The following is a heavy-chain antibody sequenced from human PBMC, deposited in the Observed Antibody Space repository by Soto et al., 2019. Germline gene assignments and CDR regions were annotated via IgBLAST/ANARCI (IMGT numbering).Heavy chain of an antibody. CDR3: ARQDPYGDSDY. D-gene: IGHD4-17*01. V-gene: IGHV4-39*01. CDR1: GGSISSSNYY. Sequence: PSETLSLTCTVSGGSISSSNYYWGWICQPPGKGLEWIGSLYYSGSTYYNPSLKSRVTISVDASKNQFSLELSSVTAADTAVYYCARQDPYGDSDYWGQGTLVTVSS. J-gene: IGHJ4*02. CDR2: LYYSGST.